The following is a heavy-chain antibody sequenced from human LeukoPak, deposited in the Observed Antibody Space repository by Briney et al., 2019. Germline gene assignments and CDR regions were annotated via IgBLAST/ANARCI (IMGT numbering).Heavy chain of an antibody. J-gene: IGHJ4*02. CDR1: GFTFSDYY. V-gene: IGHV3-11*01. CDR3: ARVPQFYSPLDY. Sequence: NPGGSLRLSCAASGFTFSDYYMTWIRQAPGKGLEWVSYMSDNGNSIHYADSVKGRFTISRDNAKNSLYLQMNSLRADDTAVYFCARVPQFYSPLDYWGQGTPVTVSS. CDR2: MSDNGNSI. D-gene: IGHD2/OR15-2a*01.